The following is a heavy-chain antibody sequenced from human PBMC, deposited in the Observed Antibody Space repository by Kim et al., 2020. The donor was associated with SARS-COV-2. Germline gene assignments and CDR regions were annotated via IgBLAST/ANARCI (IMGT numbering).Heavy chain of an antibody. Sequence: SETLSLTCTVSGGSISSSSYYWGWIRQPPGKGLEWIGSIYYSGSTYYNPFIKSRVTISVDTSKNQFSLKLSSVTAAATAVYYCARHITDYYDSSGYYPEYFQHWGQGTLVTVSS. J-gene: IGHJ1*01. V-gene: IGHV4-39*01. CDR3: ARHITDYYDSSGYYPEYFQH. D-gene: IGHD3-22*01. CDR1: GGSISSSSYY. CDR2: IYYSGST.